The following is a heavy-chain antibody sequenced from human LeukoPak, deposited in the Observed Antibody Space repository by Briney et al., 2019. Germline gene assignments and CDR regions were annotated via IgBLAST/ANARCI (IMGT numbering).Heavy chain of an antibody. CDR3: ASQYQLLLGVSAWFDP. D-gene: IGHD2-2*01. CDR2: INHSGST. Sequence: SETLSLTCAVYGGSFSGYYWSWICQPPGKGLEWIGEINHSGSTNYNPSLKSRVTISVDTSKNQFSLKLSSVTAADTAVYYCASQYQLLLGVSAWFDPWGQGTLVTVSS. CDR1: GGSFSGYY. V-gene: IGHV4-34*01. J-gene: IGHJ5*02.